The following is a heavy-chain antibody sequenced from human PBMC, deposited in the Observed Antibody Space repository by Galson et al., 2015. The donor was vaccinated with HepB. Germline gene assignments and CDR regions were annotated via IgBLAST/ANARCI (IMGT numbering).Heavy chain of an antibody. CDR1: GFTFRSYA. CDR2: ISGSDGST. D-gene: IGHD6-6*01. CDR3: AKDVSTSSVWYFDL. Sequence: SLRLSCAASGFTFRSYAMSWVRQAPGKGLEWVSSISGSDGSTYYADSVKGRFTISRDNSKNTLFLQMNSLRAEDTAVYYCAKDVSTSSVWYFDLWGRGTLVTVSS. V-gene: IGHV3-23*01. J-gene: IGHJ2*01.